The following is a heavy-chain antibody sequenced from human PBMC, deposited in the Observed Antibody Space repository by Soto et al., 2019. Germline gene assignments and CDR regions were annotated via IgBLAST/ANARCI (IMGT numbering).Heavy chain of an antibody. D-gene: IGHD3-10*01. CDR2: IYYSGST. CDR3: AREVPWFGELTP. CDR1: GGSISSGGYY. Sequence: TLSLTCTVSGGSISSGGYYWSWIRQHPGKGLEWIGYIYYSGSTYYNPSLKSRVTISVDTSKNQFSLKLSSVTAADTAVYYCAREVPWFGELTPWGQGTLVTVSS. J-gene: IGHJ4*02. V-gene: IGHV4-31*03.